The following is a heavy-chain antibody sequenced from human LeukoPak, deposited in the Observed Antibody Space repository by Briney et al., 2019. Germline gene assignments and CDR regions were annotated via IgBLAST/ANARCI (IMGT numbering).Heavy chain of an antibody. Sequence: EASVKVSCKASGYTFTGYYMHWVRQAPGQGLEWMGWINPNSGGTNYAQKFQGRVTMTRDTSISTAYMELSRLRSDDTAVYYCARGGATVTTAYYYYGMDVWGQGTTVTVSS. V-gene: IGHV1-2*02. CDR2: INPNSGGT. CDR3: ARGGATVTTAYYYYGMDV. D-gene: IGHD4-17*01. CDR1: GYTFTGYY. J-gene: IGHJ6*02.